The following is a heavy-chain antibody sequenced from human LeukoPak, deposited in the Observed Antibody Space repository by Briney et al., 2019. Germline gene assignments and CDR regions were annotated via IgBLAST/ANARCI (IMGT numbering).Heavy chain of an antibody. CDR1: GFSFSNYD. D-gene: IGHD3-10*01. Sequence: GGSLRLSCAASGFSFSNYDMHWVRQAPGKGLEWVAFIRYDGSSEYYGDSVKGRFTISRDNSKNTLYLQMSSLRPEDTALYYCAKERGLLLYDYYSYMDVWGKGTTVTISS. V-gene: IGHV3-30*02. J-gene: IGHJ6*03. CDR3: AKERGLLLYDYYSYMDV. CDR2: IRYDGSSE.